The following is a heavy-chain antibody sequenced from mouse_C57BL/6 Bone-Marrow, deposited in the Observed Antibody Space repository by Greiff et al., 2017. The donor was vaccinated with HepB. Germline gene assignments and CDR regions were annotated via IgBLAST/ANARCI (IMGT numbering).Heavy chain of an antibody. J-gene: IGHJ1*03. CDR1: GYSITRGYY. CDR3: ARVYDYDSYWYFDV. V-gene: IGHV3-6*01. D-gene: IGHD2-4*01. Sequence: EVKLVESGPGLVKPSQSLSLTCSVTGYSITRGYYWNWIRQFPGNKLEWMGYISYDGSNNYNPSLKNRISITRETSKNQFFLKLNSVTTEDTATYYCARVYDYDSYWYFDVWGTGTTVTVSS. CDR2: ISYDGSN.